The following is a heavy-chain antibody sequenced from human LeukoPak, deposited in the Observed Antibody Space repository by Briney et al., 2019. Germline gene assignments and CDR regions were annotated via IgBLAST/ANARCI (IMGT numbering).Heavy chain of an antibody. V-gene: IGHV3-23*01. CDR2: IGDSGEIE. CDR3: AKGYSSGWTPFDY. D-gene: IGHD6-19*01. CDR1: GLILRGHA. Sequence: GGSLTLPCEASGLILRGHAMSWVRQAPGKGLEWVSGIGDSGEIERYADSVKGRFTISRDNFRNTVYLEMRSLRPEDTAVYYCAKGYSSGWTPFDYWGQGTQVTVSS. J-gene: IGHJ4*02.